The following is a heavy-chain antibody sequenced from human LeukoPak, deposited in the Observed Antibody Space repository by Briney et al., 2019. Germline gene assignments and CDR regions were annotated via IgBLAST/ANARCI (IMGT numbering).Heavy chain of an antibody. CDR3: ARGAEVFDY. V-gene: IGHV3-74*01. J-gene: IGHJ4*02. Sequence: GGSLRLSCAASGFTFRSSWMHWVRQTPGKGLVWVSRINPDGSITNHADSVKGRFTISRDNAKESLSLQMNSLRAEDTAVYYCARGAEVFDYWGQGALVTVSS. CDR1: GFTFRSSW. CDR2: INPDGSIT.